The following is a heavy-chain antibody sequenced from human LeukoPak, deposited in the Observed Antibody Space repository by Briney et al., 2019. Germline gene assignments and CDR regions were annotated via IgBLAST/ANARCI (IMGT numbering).Heavy chain of an antibody. J-gene: IGHJ5*01. Sequence: GVSLRLSCAASGFTFSSFCMSWVRQAPGKGLEWVANINEDGSQNNYVDSVKGRFTISRDNAKNSLSLQMNSLSAEDTAVYYCATYLYASSAFDSWGQGTLVTVSS. CDR1: GFTFSSFC. V-gene: IGHV3-7*05. D-gene: IGHD3-22*01. CDR2: INEDGSQN. CDR3: ATYLYASSAFDS.